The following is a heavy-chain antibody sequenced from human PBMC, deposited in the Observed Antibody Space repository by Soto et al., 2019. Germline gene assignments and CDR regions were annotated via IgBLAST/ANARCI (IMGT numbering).Heavy chain of an antibody. J-gene: IGHJ6*02. V-gene: IGHV4-59*08. CDR1: GGSISSYY. D-gene: IGHD2-2*01. CDR3: ARHVPYCSDTSHCAYGMDV. CDR2: IYYSGST. Sequence: PSETLSLTCTVSGGSISSYYWSWIRQPPGKGLEWIGYIYYSGSTNYNPSLKSRVTISVGTSKNQFSLKLSSVTAADTAVYYCARHVPYCSDTSHCAYGMDVWGQGTTVTVSS.